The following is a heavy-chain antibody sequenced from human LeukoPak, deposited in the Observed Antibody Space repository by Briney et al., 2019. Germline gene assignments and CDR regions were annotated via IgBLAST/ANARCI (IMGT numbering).Heavy chain of an antibody. CDR2: ISAYNGNT. V-gene: IGHV1-18*01. CDR3: ARVCSGGSCYSSADY. CDR1: GYIFTSYG. D-gene: IGHD2-15*01. Sequence: ASVKASCKASGYIFTSYGINWVRQAPGQGLEWMGWISAYNGNTNYAQKLQGRVTMTTDTSTSTAYMELRSLKSDDTAVYYCARVCSGGSCYSSADYWGQGTLVTVSS. J-gene: IGHJ4*02.